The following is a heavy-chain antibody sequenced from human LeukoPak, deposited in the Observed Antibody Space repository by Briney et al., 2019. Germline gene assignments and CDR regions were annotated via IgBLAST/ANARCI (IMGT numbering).Heavy chain of an antibody. J-gene: IGHJ3*02. CDR3: ASTRGDWLLDAFDI. CDR1: GGSFRGYY. Sequence: PSETLSLTCAVYGGSFRGYYWSWIRQPPGKGLEWIGEINHSGSTNYNPSLKSRVTISVDTSKNQFSLKLSSVTAADTAVYYCASTRGDWLLDAFDIWGQGTMVTVSS. D-gene: IGHD3/OR15-3a*01. V-gene: IGHV4-34*01. CDR2: INHSGST.